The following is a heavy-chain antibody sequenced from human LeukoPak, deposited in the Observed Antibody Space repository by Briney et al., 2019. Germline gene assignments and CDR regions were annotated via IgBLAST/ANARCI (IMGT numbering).Heavy chain of an antibody. CDR1: GFTFSSCS. V-gene: IGHV3-23*01. CDR2: ISGSGGST. CDR3: AKDTVEYYYDSSGYY. Sequence: GGSLILSCAASGFTFSSCSMNWVRQAPGKGLEWVSAISGSGGSTYYADSVKGRFTISRDNSKNTLYLQMNSLRAEDTAVYYCAKDTVEYYYDSSGYYWGQGTLVTVSS. J-gene: IGHJ4*02. D-gene: IGHD3-22*01.